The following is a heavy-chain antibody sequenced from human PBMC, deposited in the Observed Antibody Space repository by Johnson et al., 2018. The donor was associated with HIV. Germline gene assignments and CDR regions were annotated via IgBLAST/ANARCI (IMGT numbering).Heavy chain of an antibody. Sequence: VQLVESGGGLIQPGGSLRLSCAASGFTVSASSMIWVRQAPGEGLKWVSLIYTGDSTSYADSVQGRFTISTDNSKNTLYMQMNSLRAEDTALYYCASRTGCDAFDICGQGTMVTVSS. CDR3: ASRTGCDAFDI. V-gene: IGHV3-53*01. J-gene: IGHJ3*02. CDR2: IYTGDST. D-gene: IGHD7-27*01. CDR1: GFTVSASS.